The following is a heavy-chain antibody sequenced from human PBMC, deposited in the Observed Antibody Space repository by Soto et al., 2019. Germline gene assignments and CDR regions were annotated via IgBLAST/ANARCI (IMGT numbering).Heavy chain of an antibody. D-gene: IGHD3-3*01. CDR2: INVGNGNT. CDR1: GYTFISYS. J-gene: IGHJ4*01. Sequence: QVQFVQSGAEVKKPGASVKVSCQASGYTFISYSVHWVRQAPGQRLEWMGYINVGNGNTKYSQKLQGRVTITKDTSASTAYMELSSLRSEDRAMYYGARSVNVAVAYWGPGNLVHVSS. CDR3: ARSVNVAVAY. V-gene: IGHV1-3*01.